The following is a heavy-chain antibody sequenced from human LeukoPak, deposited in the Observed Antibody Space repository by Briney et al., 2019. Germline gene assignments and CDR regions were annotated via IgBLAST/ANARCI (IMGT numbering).Heavy chain of an antibody. Sequence: GGSLRLSCAAFGFTFITYGMHWVRQAPGKGLEWVAVVSYDGSNKYYADSVKGRFTISRDNSKNTLYLQMNSLRAEDTAVYYCARRGGGGGSYFDYWGQGTLVTVSS. D-gene: IGHD4-23*01. CDR3: ARRGGGGGSYFDY. J-gene: IGHJ4*02. CDR2: VSYDGSNK. V-gene: IGHV3-30*03. CDR1: GFTFITYG.